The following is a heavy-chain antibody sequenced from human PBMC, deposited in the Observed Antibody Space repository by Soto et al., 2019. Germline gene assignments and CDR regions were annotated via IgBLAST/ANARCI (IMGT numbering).Heavy chain of an antibody. CDR3: ARDRAHGFDI. CDR1: GGSFNNYA. Sequence: ASVKVSCKASGGSFNNYAVTWVRQAPGQGLEWMGWISADKGNTNYAQKLQGRVTMTRDTSTSTVYMELRSLRSEDTAVYFCARDRAHGFDIWGQGTMVTVSS. V-gene: IGHV1-18*01. CDR2: ISADKGNT. J-gene: IGHJ3*02.